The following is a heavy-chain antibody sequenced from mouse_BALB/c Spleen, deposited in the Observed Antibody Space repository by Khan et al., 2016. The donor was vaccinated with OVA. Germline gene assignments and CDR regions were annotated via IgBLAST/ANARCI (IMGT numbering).Heavy chain of an antibody. CDR3: ARSVTITTVVATDFDY. D-gene: IGHD1-1*01. V-gene: IGHV3-2*02. J-gene: IGHJ2*01. Sequence: EVQLQESGPGLVKPSQSLSFTCTVTGYSITGDYAWNWIRQFPGNKLEWMGYISYSGRTSYNPSLKSRISITRDTSTILSFMQLNSVTTEDPATYYCARSVTITTVVATDFDYWGQGTTLTVSS. CDR2: ISYSGRT. CDR1: GYSITGDYA.